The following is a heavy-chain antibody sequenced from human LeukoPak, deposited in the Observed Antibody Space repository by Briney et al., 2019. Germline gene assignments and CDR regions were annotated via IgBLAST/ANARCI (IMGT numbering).Heavy chain of an antibody. J-gene: IGHJ4*02. D-gene: IGHD1-26*01. Sequence: GGSLRLSCAASGFTFSSYWMTWVRQAPGRGLEWVANIKEDGSVKNYVDSVKGRFTISRDNAKNSLYLQMNSLRADDTAVYYCARGSTKWRGGDYWGQGTLVTVSS. CDR2: IKEDGSVK. CDR3: ARGSTKWRGGDY. V-gene: IGHV3-7*04. CDR1: GFTFSSYW.